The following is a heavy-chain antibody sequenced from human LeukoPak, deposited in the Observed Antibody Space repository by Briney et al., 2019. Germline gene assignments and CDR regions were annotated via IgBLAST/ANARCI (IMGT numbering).Heavy chain of an antibody. J-gene: IGHJ5*02. CDR1: GGTFSSYA. CDR2: IIPIFGTA. Sequence: GASVKVSCKASGGTFSSYAISWVRQAPGQGLEWMGGIIPIFGTANYAQKFQGRVTITADESTSTAYMELSSLRSEDTAVYYCARETLRSGYYFWFDPWGQGTLVTVSS. D-gene: IGHD3-3*01. CDR3: ARETLRSGYYFWFDP. V-gene: IGHV1-69*13.